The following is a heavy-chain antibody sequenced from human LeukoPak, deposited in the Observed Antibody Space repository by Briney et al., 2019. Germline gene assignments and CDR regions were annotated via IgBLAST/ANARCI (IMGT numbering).Heavy chain of an antibody. CDR2: IYYSGST. D-gene: IGHD5-24*01. CDR1: GGSINRYY. Sequence: PSETLSLPCTVSGGSINRYYWSWLRQPPGKGLEWIAYIYYSGSTNYNPSLKSRATISVDTSKNQFSLKLSSVTAADTAVYYCARHGRDFISFPFDNWGQGALVTVSS. V-gene: IGHV4-59*08. J-gene: IGHJ5*02. CDR3: ARHGRDFISFPFDN.